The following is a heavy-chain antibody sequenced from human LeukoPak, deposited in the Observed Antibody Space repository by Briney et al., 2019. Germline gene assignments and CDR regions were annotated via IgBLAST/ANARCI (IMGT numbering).Heavy chain of an antibody. CDR3: ARDRGAYGSGSYFDY. D-gene: IGHD3-10*01. Sequence: PGGSLSLSGAAAGFTFSSYSRNWVRQAPGKGLEWVSSISISSYIYYADSVKGRFTISRDNAKNSLYLQMNSLRAEDTAVYYCARDRGAYGSGSYFDYWGQGTLVTVSS. CDR1: GFTFSSYS. J-gene: IGHJ4*02. V-gene: IGHV3-21*01. CDR2: ISISSYI.